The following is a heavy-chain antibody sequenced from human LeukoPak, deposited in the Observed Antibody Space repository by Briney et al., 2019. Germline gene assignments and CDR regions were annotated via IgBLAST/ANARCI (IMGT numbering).Heavy chain of an antibody. J-gene: IGHJ4*02. D-gene: IGHD4-17*01. CDR3: ARGELGYGDYFDY. CDR1: GYTFTTCA. Sequence: ASVKVSCKASGYTFTTCAISWVRQAPGQGLEWMGWISAYNGNTNYAQNLQGRVTMTTDTSTSTAYMGLRSLRSDDTAVYYCARGELGYGDYFDYWGQGTLVTVSS. CDR2: ISAYNGNT. V-gene: IGHV1-18*01.